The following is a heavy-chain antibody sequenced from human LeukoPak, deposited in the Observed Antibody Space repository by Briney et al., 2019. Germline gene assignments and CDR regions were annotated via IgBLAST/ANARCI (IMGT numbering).Heavy chain of an antibody. CDR3: ARDTGGLICGVVIFRGSFDP. V-gene: IGHV7-4-1*02. CDR1: GYTFTSYA. J-gene: IGHJ5*02. Sequence: ASVKVSCKASGYTFTSYAMNWVRQAPGQGLEWMGWINTNTGNPTYAQGFTGRFVFSLDTSVSTAYLQISSLKAEDTAVYYCARDTGGLICGVVIFRGSFDPWGQGTLVTVSS. D-gene: IGHD3-3*01. CDR2: INTNTGNP.